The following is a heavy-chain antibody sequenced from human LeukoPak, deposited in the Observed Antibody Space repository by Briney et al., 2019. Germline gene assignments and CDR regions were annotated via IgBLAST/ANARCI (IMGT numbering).Heavy chain of an antibody. CDR1: GFAFSSYA. V-gene: IGHV3-23*01. CDR3: AKDPSNWGSYYFDY. D-gene: IGHD7-27*01. Sequence: GGSLRLSCAASGFAFSSYAMSWVRQAPGKGLEWVSAISGSGGSTYYADSVKGRFTISRDNSKNTLYLQMNSLRAEDTAVYYCAKDPSNWGSYYFDYWGQGTLVTVSS. CDR2: ISGSGGST. J-gene: IGHJ4*02.